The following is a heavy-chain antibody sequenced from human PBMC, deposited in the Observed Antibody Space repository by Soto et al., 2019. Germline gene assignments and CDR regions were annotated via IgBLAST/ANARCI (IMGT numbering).Heavy chain of an antibody. D-gene: IGHD3-16*01. CDR1: GGSISSGGYS. Sequence: SETLSLTCAFSGGSISSGGYSLSWIRQPPGKGLEWIGYIYHSGSTYYNPSLKSRVTISVDRSKNQFSLKLSSVTAADTAVYYCARDRRGGAGYFDLWGRGTLVTVSS. CDR2: IYHSGST. J-gene: IGHJ2*01. V-gene: IGHV4-30-2*01. CDR3: ARDRRGGAGYFDL.